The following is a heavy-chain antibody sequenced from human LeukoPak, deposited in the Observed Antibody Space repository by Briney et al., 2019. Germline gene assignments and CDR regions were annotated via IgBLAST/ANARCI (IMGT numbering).Heavy chain of an antibody. Sequence: PGGSLRLSCAASGFTFRSYSMNWVPEAPGKGLECVSSISSSSSYIYYADSVQGRFTISRDNAKNSLYLQMKRMRAEDTAVYYCARTLVPAAMSNNWFDPWGQGTLVTVSS. D-gene: IGHD2-2*01. CDR1: GFTFRSYS. V-gene: IGHV3-21*01. J-gene: IGHJ5*02. CDR2: ISSSSSYI. CDR3: ARTLVPAAMSNNWFDP.